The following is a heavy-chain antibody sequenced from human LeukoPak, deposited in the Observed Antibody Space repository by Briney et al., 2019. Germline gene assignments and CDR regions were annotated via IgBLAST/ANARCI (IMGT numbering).Heavy chain of an antibody. J-gene: IGHJ3*02. CDR2: MSYDGTNK. V-gene: IGHV3-30-3*01. D-gene: IGHD3-3*01. Sequence: PGRSLRLSCAASGFTFSSYAMYWVRPAPGEGLEWVAVMSYDGTNKYYADSVKGRFTISRDNSKNTLYLQMNSLRAEDTAVYYCARPHYDFWSGMTDGVDIWGQGTMVTVSS. CDR1: GFTFSSYA. CDR3: ARPHYDFWSGMTDGVDI.